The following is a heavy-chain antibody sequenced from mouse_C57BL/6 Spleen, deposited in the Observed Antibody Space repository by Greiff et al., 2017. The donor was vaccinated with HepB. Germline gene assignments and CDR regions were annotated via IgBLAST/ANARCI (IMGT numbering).Heavy chain of an antibody. D-gene: IGHD1-1*01. CDR2: IDPSDSYT. CDR1: GYTFTSYW. Sequence: QVQLQQPGAELVRPGTSVKLSCKASGYTFTSYWMHWVKQRPGQGLEWIGVIDPSDSYTNYNQKFKGKATLTVDTSSSTAYMQLSSLTSEDSAVYFCARLYGSSLYYAMDYWGQGTSVTVSS. V-gene: IGHV1-59*01. J-gene: IGHJ4*01. CDR3: ARLYGSSLYYAMDY.